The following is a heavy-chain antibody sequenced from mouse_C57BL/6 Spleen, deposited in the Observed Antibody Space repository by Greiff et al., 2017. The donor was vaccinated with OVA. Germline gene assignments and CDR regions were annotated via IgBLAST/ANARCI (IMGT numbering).Heavy chain of an antibody. CDR2: ISSGGDYF. CDR1: GFTFSSYA. V-gene: IGHV5-9-1*02. Sequence: DVHLVESGEGLVKPGGSLKLSCAASGFTFSSYAMSWVRQTPEKRLEWVAYISSGGDYFYYADTVKGRFTISRDNARYTLYLQMSSLKSEDTAMYYCTRGYYGSRDWFAYWGQGTLVTVSA. D-gene: IGHD1-1*01. CDR3: TRGYYGSRDWFAY. J-gene: IGHJ3*01.